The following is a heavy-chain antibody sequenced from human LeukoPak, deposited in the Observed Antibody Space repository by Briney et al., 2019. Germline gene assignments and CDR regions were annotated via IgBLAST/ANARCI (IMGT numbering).Heavy chain of an antibody. CDR2: IKQDGSEK. CDR3: ARDSGREGMDTVIDY. D-gene: IGHD5-18*01. J-gene: IGHJ4*02. V-gene: IGHV3-7*01. CDR1: GSTFSSYW. Sequence: PGGSLRLSCAASGSTFSSYWMSWVRQAPGKGLEWVANIKQDGSEKYYVDSVKGRFTISRDNAKNSLYLQMNSLRAEDTAVYYCARDSGREGMDTVIDYWGQGTLVTVSS.